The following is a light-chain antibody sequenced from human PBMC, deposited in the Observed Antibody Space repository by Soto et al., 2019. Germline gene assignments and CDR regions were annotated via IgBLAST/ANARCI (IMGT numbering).Light chain of an antibody. V-gene: IGKV1-39*01. Sequence: DIQMTQSPSSLSASVGDRVTITCRASQSISSYLNWYQQKPGKAPELLIYAASSLQSGVPSRFSGSGSGTDFTLTISSLQPEDFATYYCQQSYSTLTRTFGQGTKVDIK. J-gene: IGKJ1*01. CDR3: QQSYSTLTRT. CDR1: QSISSY. CDR2: AAS.